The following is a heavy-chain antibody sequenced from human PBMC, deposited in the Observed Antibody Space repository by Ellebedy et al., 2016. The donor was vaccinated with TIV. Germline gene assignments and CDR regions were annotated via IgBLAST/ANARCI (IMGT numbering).Heavy chain of an antibody. CDR2: ISSSSSYI. D-gene: IGHD5-24*01. CDR3: ASEGYIPGLFVY. V-gene: IGHV3-21*01. Sequence: GESLKISCAASGFTFSSYSMNWVRQAPGKGLEWVSSISSSSSYIYYADSVKGRFTISRDNAKNSLYLQMNSLRAEDTAVYYCASEGYIPGLFVYWGQGTLVTVSS. J-gene: IGHJ4*02. CDR1: GFTFSSYS.